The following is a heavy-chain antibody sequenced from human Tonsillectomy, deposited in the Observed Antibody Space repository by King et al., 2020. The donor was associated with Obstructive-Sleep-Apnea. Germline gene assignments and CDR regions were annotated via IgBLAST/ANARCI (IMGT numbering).Heavy chain of an antibody. CDR2: INRDGFRT. CDR1: GFPFSTYT. J-gene: IGHJ4*02. V-gene: IGHV3-23*04. D-gene: IGHD6-13*01. Sequence: VQLVESGGDLIQPGGSLRLSCAASGFPFSTYTMAWVRQAPGRGLEWVSDINRDGFRTYYAASVKGRFTVSRDNSKNTLYLQMSSLKAEDTAFYYCAKAVSISYYDYWGQGTLVTVSS. CDR3: AKAVSISYYDY.